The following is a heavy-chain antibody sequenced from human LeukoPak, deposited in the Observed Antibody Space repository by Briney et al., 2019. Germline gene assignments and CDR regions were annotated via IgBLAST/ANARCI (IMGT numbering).Heavy chain of an antibody. V-gene: IGHV3-74*01. CDR1: GFTFSSYW. Sequence: GGSLRLSCAASGFTFSSYWMHWVRQAPGKGPVWVSRINNDGSGTTYADSVKGRFTISRDNAKNTLYLQMNSLRAEDTAVFYCARGRNGSLDYWGQGTLVTVSS. J-gene: IGHJ4*02. CDR3: ARGRNGSLDY. D-gene: IGHD6-19*01. CDR2: INNDGSGT.